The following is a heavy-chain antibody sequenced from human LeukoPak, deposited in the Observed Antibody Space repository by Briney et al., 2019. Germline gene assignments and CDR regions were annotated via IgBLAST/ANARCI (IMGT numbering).Heavy chain of an antibody. CDR2: IYYSGST. J-gene: IGHJ3*02. CDR3: ARNDFWSGHDAFDI. CDR1: GGSFSGYY. Sequence: TSETLSLTCAVYGGSFSGYYWSWIRQPPGKGLEWIGYIYYSGSTNYNPSLKSRVTISVDTSKNQFSLKLSSVTAADTAVYYCARNDFWSGHDAFDIWGQGTMVTVSS. D-gene: IGHD3-3*01. V-gene: IGHV4-59*01.